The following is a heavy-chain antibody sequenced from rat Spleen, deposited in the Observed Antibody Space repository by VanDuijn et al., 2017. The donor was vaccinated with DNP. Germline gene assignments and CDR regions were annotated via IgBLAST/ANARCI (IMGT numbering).Heavy chain of an antibody. J-gene: IGHJ2*01. D-gene: IGHD1-11*01. Sequence: EVQLQGSGPGLVKPSQSLSLNCSVTGYSITNNYWGWIRKFPENKLEWMGHINGAGSTNYNPSLKSRISITRDTSKNQFFLQVNSVTTEDTATYYCAKGPIYGGYSDYFDYWGQGVMVTVSS. CDR3: AKGPIYGGYSDYFDY. CDR2: INGAGST. CDR1: GYSITNNY. V-gene: IGHV3-3*01.